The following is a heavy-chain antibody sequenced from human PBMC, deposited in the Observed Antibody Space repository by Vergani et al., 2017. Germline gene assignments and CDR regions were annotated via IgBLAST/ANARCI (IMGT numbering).Heavy chain of an antibody. J-gene: IGHJ6*02. CDR3: AKDINLGEKYYDSSGYYIINLGGMDV. Sequence: QVQLQESGPGLVKPSETLSLTCTVSGGSISSYYWSWIRQPPGKGLEWIGYIYYSGSTNYNPSLKSRVTISVDTSKHQFSLKLSSVTAADTAVYYCAKDINLGEKYYDSSGYYIINLGGMDVWGQGTTVTVSS. CDR2: IYYSGST. V-gene: IGHV4-59*01. D-gene: IGHD3-22*01. CDR1: GGSISSYY.